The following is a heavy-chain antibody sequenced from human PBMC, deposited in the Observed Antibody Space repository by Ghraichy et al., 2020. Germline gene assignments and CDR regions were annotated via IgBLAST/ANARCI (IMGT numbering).Heavy chain of an antibody. D-gene: IGHD6-6*01. V-gene: IGHV3-7*01. CDR1: GFTFSKYW. J-gene: IGHJ4*02. CDR3: AKYSSSSWSLDY. Sequence: GESLRLSCAASGFTFSKYWMSWVRQAPGKGLEWVANIKEDGSGKYYVDSVKGRFTISRDDAKNSLYLQMNTLRAEDTAVYYCAKYSSSSWSLDYWGQGALVTVSS. CDR2: IKEDGSGK.